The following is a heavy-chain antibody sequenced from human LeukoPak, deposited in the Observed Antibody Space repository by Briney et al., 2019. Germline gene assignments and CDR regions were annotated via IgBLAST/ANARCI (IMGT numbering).Heavy chain of an antibody. CDR3: ARETPYYDILTGYPYNWFDP. CDR1: GGSISSGSYF. Sequence: SETLSLTCTVSGGSISSGSYFWNWIRQPAGKGLEWIGRIYTSGSTNYIPSLKSRVTISVDTSKNQFSLKLSSVTAADTAVYYCARETPYYDILTGYPYNWFDPWGQGTLVTVSS. CDR2: IYTSGST. V-gene: IGHV4-61*02. J-gene: IGHJ5*02. D-gene: IGHD3-9*01.